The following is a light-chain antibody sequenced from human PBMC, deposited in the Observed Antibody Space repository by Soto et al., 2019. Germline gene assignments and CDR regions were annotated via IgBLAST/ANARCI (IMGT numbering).Light chain of an antibody. CDR2: AAF. J-gene: IGKJ4*01. V-gene: IGKV1-39*01. Sequence: DIQMTQSPSAMSASMGDRVTITCRASQSISSHLYWYQQKPGKAPKLLLYAAFSLQSEVTSSFSGSGSGTDFSLTISILQPEDFATYYCQQSYSIPLTFGGRTKGEIK. CDR1: QSISSH. CDR3: QQSYSIPLT.